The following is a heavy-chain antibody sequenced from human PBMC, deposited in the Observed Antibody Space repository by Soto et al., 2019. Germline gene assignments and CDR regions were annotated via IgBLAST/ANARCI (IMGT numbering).Heavy chain of an antibody. Sequence: SETLSLTCTVSGGSISSGDYYWSWIRQPPGKGLEWIGYIYYSGSTYYNPSLKSRVTISVDTSKNQFSLKLSSVTAADTAVYYCARDERRGNWNYAYYYGMDFWGQGTTVTVSS. CDR2: IYYSGST. CDR3: ARDERRGNWNYAYYYGMDF. D-gene: IGHD1-7*01. CDR1: GGSISSGDYY. V-gene: IGHV4-30-4*01. J-gene: IGHJ6*02.